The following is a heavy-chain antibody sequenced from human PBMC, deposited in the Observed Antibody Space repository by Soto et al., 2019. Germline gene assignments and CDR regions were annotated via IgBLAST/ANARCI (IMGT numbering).Heavy chain of an antibody. CDR3: ARETYSSGWYYWFDP. CDR2: IYYSGST. Sequence: QVQLQESGPGLVKPSETLSLTCTVSGGSISTYYWSWIRQPPGKGLEWIGYIYYSGSTNYNPSLKSRVTLSLDASKNQFSLGLSSVTGADTAVYYCARETYSSGWYYWFDPWGQGTLVTVSS. J-gene: IGHJ5*02. CDR1: GGSISTYY. V-gene: IGHV4-59*01. D-gene: IGHD6-19*01.